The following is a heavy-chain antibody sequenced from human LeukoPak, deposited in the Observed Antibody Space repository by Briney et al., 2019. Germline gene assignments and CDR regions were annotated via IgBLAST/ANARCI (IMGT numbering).Heavy chain of an antibody. Sequence: SETLSLTCTVSGGSISSYYWSWIRQPPGKGLEWIGYIYYSGSTNYNPSLKSRVTISVDTSKNQFSLKLSSVTAADAAVYYCARDAQQYYDFWSGYGYAFDIWGQGTMVTVSS. D-gene: IGHD3-3*01. CDR3: ARDAQQYYDFWSGYGYAFDI. V-gene: IGHV4-59*01. J-gene: IGHJ3*02. CDR1: GGSISSYY. CDR2: IYYSGST.